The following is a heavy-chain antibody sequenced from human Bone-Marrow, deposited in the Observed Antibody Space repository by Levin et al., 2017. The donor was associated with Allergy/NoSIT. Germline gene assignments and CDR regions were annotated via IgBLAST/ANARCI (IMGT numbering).Heavy chain of an antibody. CDR2: INYSEST. CDR3: ARHPRFCSGGTCHGPNYFDY. CDR1: GGSISNNNYY. V-gene: IGHV4-39*01. D-gene: IGHD2-15*01. Sequence: SETLSLTCTVSGGSISNNNYYWGWIRQPPGKGLEWIGSINYSESTYANPSLKSRVTISVDTSKNQFSLELRSVTAADTAVFYCARHPRFCSGGTCHGPNYFDYWGQGSLVTVSS. J-gene: IGHJ4*02.